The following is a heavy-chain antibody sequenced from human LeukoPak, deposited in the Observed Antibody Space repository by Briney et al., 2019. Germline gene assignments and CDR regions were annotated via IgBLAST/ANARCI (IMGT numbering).Heavy chain of an antibody. Sequence: ASVKVSCKASGYTFTSYYMHWVRQAPGQGLEWMGLINPSGGSTGYAQKFQGRVTMTRDTSTSTVYMELSSLRSEDTAVYYCARDLQMNYYDSSGYYYHDAFDIWGQGTMVTVSS. CDR2: INPSGGST. CDR3: ARDLQMNYYDSSGYYYHDAFDI. V-gene: IGHV1-46*01. D-gene: IGHD3-22*01. CDR1: GYTFTSYY. J-gene: IGHJ3*02.